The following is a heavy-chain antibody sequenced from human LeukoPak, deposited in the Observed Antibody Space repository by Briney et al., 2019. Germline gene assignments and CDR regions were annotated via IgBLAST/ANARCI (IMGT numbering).Heavy chain of an antibody. CDR1: GFTFSSYA. J-gene: IGHJ4*02. Sequence: PGGSLRLSCAASGFTFSSYAMSWVRQAPGKGLEWVSAISGSGGSTYYADSVKGRFTISRDNSKNSLYLQMNSLRAEDTAVYYCARVYYDSSALGYFDYWGQGTLVTVSS. D-gene: IGHD3-22*01. CDR3: ARVYYDSSALGYFDY. CDR2: ISGSGGST. V-gene: IGHV3-23*01.